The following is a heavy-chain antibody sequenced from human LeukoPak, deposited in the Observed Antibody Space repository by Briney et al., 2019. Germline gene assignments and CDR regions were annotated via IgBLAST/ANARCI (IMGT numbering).Heavy chain of an antibody. CDR1: GGSFSGYY. D-gene: IGHD3-10*01. Sequence: PSETLSLTCAVYGGSFSGYYWSWIRQPPGKGLEWIGEINHSGSTNYNPSLKSRVTISVDTSKNQFSLKLSSVTAADTAVYYCARHRGYGSGSYYQNYYYYYMDVWGKGTTVTISS. CDR2: INHSGST. CDR3: ARHRGYGSGSYYQNYYYYYMDV. V-gene: IGHV4-34*01. J-gene: IGHJ6*03.